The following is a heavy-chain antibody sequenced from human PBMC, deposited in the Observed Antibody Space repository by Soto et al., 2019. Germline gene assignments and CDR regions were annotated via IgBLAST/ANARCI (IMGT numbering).Heavy chain of an antibody. J-gene: IGHJ6*02. CDR2: IIPIFGTA. CDR1: GGTFSSYA. D-gene: IGHD5-18*01. CDR3: ARVGGYRTPDYYGMDV. Sequence: SVKVSCKASGGTFSSYAISWVRQAPGQGLEWMGGIIPIFGTANYAQKFQGRVTITADKSTSTAYMELSSLRSDDTAVYYCARVGGYRTPDYYGMDVWGQGTTVTVSS. V-gene: IGHV1-69*06.